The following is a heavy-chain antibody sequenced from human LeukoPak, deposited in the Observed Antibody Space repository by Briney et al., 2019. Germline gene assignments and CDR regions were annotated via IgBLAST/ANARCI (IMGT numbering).Heavy chain of an antibody. D-gene: IGHD3-10*01. J-gene: IGHJ3*02. V-gene: IGHV1-46*01. CDR1: GYTFTSYY. CDR2: INPSGGST. CDR3: ARERGGGAFDI. Sequence: ASVKVSCKASGYTFTSYYMHWVRQAPGQGLEWMGIINPSGGSTSYAQKFQGRVTMTRDTSTSTVYMELSSLRSGDTAVYYCARERGGGAFDIWGQGTMVTVSS.